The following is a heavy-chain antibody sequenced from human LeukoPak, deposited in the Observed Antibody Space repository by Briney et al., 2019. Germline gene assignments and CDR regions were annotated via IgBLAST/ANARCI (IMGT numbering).Heavy chain of an antibody. D-gene: IGHD3-3*01. V-gene: IGHV3-7*01. Sequence: PGGSLGLSCAASGFTFSSYWMSWVRQAPGKGLEWVANIKQDGSEKYYMDSVKGRFTISRDNAKNSLYLQMNSLRAEDTAVYYCATENAYHDFWSGYYLNLNWFDPWGQGTLVTVSS. CDR3: ATENAYHDFWSGYYLNLNWFDP. CDR2: IKQDGSEK. J-gene: IGHJ5*02. CDR1: GFTFSSYW.